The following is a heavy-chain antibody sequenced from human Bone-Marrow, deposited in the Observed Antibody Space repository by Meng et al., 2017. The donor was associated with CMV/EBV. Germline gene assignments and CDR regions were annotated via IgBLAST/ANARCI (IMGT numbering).Heavy chain of an antibody. D-gene: IGHD4-11*01. CDR3: ARTPTVTTYTYYYYYGMDV. V-gene: IGHV3-48*04. CDR2: ISSSSSTI. J-gene: IGHJ6*02. CDR1: GFTFSSYS. Sequence: GESLKISCAASGFTFSSYSMNWVRQAPGKGLEWVSYISSSSSTIYYADSVKGRFTISRDNAKNSLYLQMNSLRAEDTAVYYCARTPTVTTYTYYYYYGMDVWGQGTTVTVSS.